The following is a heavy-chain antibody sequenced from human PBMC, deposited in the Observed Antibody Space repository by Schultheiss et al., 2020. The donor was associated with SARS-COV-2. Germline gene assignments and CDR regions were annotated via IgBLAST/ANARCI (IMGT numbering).Heavy chain of an antibody. CDR1: GFTFSSYA. CDR2: ISWNSGSI. Sequence: GGSLRLSCAASGFTFSSYAMHWVRQAPGKGLEWVSGISWNSGSIGYADSVKGRFTISRDNAKNSLYLQMNSLRAEDTALYYCAKDSVTGAFDIWGQGTMVTVSS. D-gene: IGHD5/OR15-5a*01. V-gene: IGHV3-9*01. CDR3: AKDSVTGAFDI. J-gene: IGHJ3*02.